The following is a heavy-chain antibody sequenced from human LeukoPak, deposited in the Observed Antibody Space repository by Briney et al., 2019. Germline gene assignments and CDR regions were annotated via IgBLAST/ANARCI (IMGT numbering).Heavy chain of an antibody. D-gene: IGHD2-21*01. CDR1: GFTFSTYF. Sequence: GGSLRLSCAASGFTFSTYFMHWVRQAPGKGLEWVADTASDGSHTFYVESVKGRFPISRDNSKNTLYLQMNSLRAEDTAVYFCARERQDTILHSGAFDIWGQGTMVTVSS. V-gene: IGHV3-30-3*01. CDR3: ARERQDTILHSGAFDI. CDR2: TASDGSHT. J-gene: IGHJ3*02.